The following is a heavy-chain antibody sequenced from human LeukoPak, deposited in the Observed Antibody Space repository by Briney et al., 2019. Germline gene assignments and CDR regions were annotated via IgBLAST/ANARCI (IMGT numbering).Heavy chain of an antibody. J-gene: IGHJ4*02. CDR3: ARGPGLQIFDY. V-gene: IGHV4-4*02. CDR2: IYHSGST. Sequence: GFLRLSCAASGFTFSSYWMSWVRQAPGKGLEWIGEIYHSGSTNYNPSLKSRVTISVDKSKNQFSLKLSSVTAADTAVYYCARGPGLQIFDYWGQGTLVTVSS. D-gene: IGHD4-11*01. CDR1: GFTFSSYW.